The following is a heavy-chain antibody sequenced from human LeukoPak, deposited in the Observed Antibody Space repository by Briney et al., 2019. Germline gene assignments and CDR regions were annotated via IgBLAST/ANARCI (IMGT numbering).Heavy chain of an antibody. J-gene: IGHJ4*02. CDR2: IIPTLGIA. D-gene: IGHD3-22*01. V-gene: IGHV1-69*04. CDR1: GGTFSSYA. CDR3: ARAQGTYYYDSSGQIMGTAFDY. Sequence: ASVKVSCKASGGTFSSYAISWVRQAPGQGLEWMGRIIPTLGIANYAQKFQGRVTITADKSTSTAYMELSSLRSEDTAVYYCARAQGTYYYDSSGQIMGTAFDYWGQGTLVTVSS.